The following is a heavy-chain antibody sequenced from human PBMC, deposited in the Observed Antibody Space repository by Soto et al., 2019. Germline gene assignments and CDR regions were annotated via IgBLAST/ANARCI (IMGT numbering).Heavy chain of an antibody. CDR2: ISFDGSNK. CDR1: GFTFSSYG. J-gene: IGHJ4*02. D-gene: IGHD3-22*01. V-gene: IGHV3-30*18. Sequence: PPGGSLRLSCAASGFTFSSYGMHWVRQAPGKGLDWMAVISFDGSNKYYADSVKGRFTISRDNSKNTLYLQMNSLRAEDTAVYYCAKGGYYYDTSAFDYWGQGTLVTVSS. CDR3: AKGGYYYDTSAFDY.